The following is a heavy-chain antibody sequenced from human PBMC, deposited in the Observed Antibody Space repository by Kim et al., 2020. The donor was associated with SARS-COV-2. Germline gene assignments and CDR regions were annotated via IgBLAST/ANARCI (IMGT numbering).Heavy chain of an antibody. J-gene: IGHJ3*02. Sequence: GGSLRLSCAASGFTFSSYEMNWVRQAPGKGLEWVSYISSSGSTIYYADSVKGRFTISRDNAKNSLYLQMNSLRAEDTAVYYCAREGLGYCSSTSCAPPRAFDIWGQGTMVTVSS. V-gene: IGHV3-48*03. CDR2: ISSSGSTI. D-gene: IGHD2-2*01. CDR1: GFTFSSYE. CDR3: AREGLGYCSSTSCAPPRAFDI.